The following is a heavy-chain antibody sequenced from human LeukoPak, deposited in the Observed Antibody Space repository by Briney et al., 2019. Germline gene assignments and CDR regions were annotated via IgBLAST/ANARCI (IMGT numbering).Heavy chain of an antibody. Sequence: RPSETLSLTCTVSGGSISSSSYYWGWIRQPPGKGLEWIGSIYYSGSTYYNPSLKSRVTISVDTSKNQFSLKLSSVTAADTAVYYCARHKQWLTPYDYWGQGTLVTVSS. CDR2: IYYSGST. V-gene: IGHV4-39*01. CDR3: ARHKQWLTPYDY. D-gene: IGHD6-19*01. J-gene: IGHJ4*02. CDR1: GGSISSSSYY.